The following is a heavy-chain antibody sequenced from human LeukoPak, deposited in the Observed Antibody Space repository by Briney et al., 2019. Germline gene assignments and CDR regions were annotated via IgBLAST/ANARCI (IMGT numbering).Heavy chain of an antibody. J-gene: IGHJ4*02. V-gene: IGHV3-21*01. D-gene: IGHD5-12*01. CDR3: ARAGYGNFDY. CDR2: ISSSSSYI. CDR1: GFTFSSYS. Sequence: RGSLRLSCAASGFTFSSYSMNWVSQAPGKGLEWVSSISSSSSYIYYADSVKGRFTISRDNAKNSLYLQMNSLRAEDTAVYYCARAGYGNFDYWGQATMVTVSS.